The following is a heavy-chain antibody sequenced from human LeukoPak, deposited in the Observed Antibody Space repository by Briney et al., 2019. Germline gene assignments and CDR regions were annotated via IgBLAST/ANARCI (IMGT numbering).Heavy chain of an antibody. V-gene: IGHV2-5*02. D-gene: IGHD2-15*01. CDR2: IYWDDDK. CDR3: AHRVVADDTPDY. Sequence: SGPALVKPTQTLTLTCTFSGFSLSTRGVGVGWIRQPPGKALEWLALIYWDDDKRYSPSLKSRLTITKDTSKNQVVLTMTNMDPVDTATYYCAHRVVADDTPDYWGQGTLVTVSS. J-gene: IGHJ4*02. CDR1: GFSLSTRGVG.